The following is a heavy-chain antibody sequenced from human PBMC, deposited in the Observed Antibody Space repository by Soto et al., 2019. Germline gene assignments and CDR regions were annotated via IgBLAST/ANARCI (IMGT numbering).Heavy chain of an antibody. CDR3: ATADSSGYKNFDY. CDR1: GYALTELS. V-gene: IGHV1-24*01. J-gene: IGHJ4*02. D-gene: IGHD3-22*01. Sequence: ASVKVSCKVSGYALTELSMHWVRQAPGKGLEWMGGFDPEDGETIYAQRFQGRVTMTEDTSTDTAYMELSSLRSEDTAVYYCATADSSGYKNFDYWGQGTLVTVSS. CDR2: FDPEDGET.